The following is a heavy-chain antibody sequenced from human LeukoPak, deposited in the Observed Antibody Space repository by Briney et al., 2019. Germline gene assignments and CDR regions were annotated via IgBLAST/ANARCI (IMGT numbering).Heavy chain of an antibody. Sequence: ASVKASCKASGYTFTSYAMHWVRQAPGQRLEWMGWINAGNGNTKYSQKFQGRVTITRDTSASTAYMELSSLRSEDTAVYYCARDLGYSYGSVYWGQGTLVTVSS. CDR2: INAGNGNT. V-gene: IGHV1-3*01. CDR1: GYTFTSYA. J-gene: IGHJ4*02. CDR3: ARDLGYSYGSVY. D-gene: IGHD5-18*01.